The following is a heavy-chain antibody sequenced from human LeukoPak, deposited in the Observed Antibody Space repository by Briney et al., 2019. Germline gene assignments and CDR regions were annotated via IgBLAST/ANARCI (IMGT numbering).Heavy chain of an antibody. CDR1: GGSISSSSYY. CDR3: ASMVTNWFDP. V-gene: IGHV4-39*01. Sequence: KSSETLSLTCTVSGGSISSSSYYWGWIRQPPGKGLEWIGSIYYSGSTYYNPSLKSRVTISVDTSKNQFSLKLSSVTAADTAVYYCASMVTNWFDPWGQGTLVTVSS. J-gene: IGHJ5*02. D-gene: IGHD2-21*02. CDR2: IYYSGST.